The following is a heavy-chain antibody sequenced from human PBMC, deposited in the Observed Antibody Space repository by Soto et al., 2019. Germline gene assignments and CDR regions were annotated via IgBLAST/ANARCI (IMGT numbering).Heavy chain of an antibody. CDR2: IWYDASNK. D-gene: IGHD1-26*01. Sequence: VQLVESGGGVVQPGRSLRLSCAASGFTFRTYGMYWVRQAPGKGLEWVAVIWYDASNKYYADSVKGRFTISRDNSENTLYLQMNSLRAEDTAVDYCARGRVEGGELDLWGQGTLVTESS. V-gene: IGHV3-33*01. CDR1: GFTFRTYG. J-gene: IGHJ4*02. CDR3: ARGRVEGGELDL.